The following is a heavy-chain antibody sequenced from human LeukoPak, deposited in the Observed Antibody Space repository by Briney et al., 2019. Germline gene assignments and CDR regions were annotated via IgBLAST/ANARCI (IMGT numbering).Heavy chain of an antibody. CDR1: GGSISSYY. Sequence: PSETLSLTCTVSGGSISSYYWSWIRQPPGKGLEWIGYIYYSGSTNYNPSLKSRVTISVDTSKNQFSLKLSSVTAADTAVYYCARDRAYDSSGYLANVYNWFDPWGQGTLVTVSS. J-gene: IGHJ5*02. V-gene: IGHV4-59*12. D-gene: IGHD3-22*01. CDR2: IYYSGST. CDR3: ARDRAYDSSGYLANVYNWFDP.